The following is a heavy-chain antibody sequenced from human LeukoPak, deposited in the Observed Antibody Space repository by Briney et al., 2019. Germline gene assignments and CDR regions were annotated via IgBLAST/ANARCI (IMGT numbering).Heavy chain of an antibody. CDR2: IFPGDSDT. CDR1: GYSFTSNW. D-gene: IGHD2-15*01. Sequence: GESLKISCNGSGYSFTSNWIVWVRQLPGKSLDWMGIIFPGDSDTRYSPSFQGQVTISADKSINTAYLQWNSLRASDTAMYYCARRYCSGGSCYLDYWGQGTLVTVSS. V-gene: IGHV5-51*01. CDR3: ARRYCSGGSCYLDY. J-gene: IGHJ4*02.